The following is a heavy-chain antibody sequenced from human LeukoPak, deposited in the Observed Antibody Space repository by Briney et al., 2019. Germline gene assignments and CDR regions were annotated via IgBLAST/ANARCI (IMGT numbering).Heavy chain of an antibody. CDR3: ARGLGYYYDSSGYYTHFDY. J-gene: IGHJ4*02. D-gene: IGHD3-22*01. Sequence: SETLSLTCTVSGDSISNDYYWGWIRQPPGKGLEWIASISSSGATYYYNPSLKSRVTISVDTSKNQFSLKLSSVTAADTAVYYCARGLGYYYDSSGYYTHFDYWGQGTLVTVSA. CDR1: GDSISNDYY. V-gene: IGHV4-38-2*02. CDR2: ISSSGAT.